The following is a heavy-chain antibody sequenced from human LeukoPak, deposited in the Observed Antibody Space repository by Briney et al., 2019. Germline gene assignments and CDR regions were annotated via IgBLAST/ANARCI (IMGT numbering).Heavy chain of an antibody. J-gene: IGHJ4*02. CDR2: INHSGST. D-gene: IGHD3-22*01. CDR3: ASQGYYDSSAYYHDY. Sequence: SETLSLTCAVYGESFSGYYWSWIRQPPGKGLEWIGEINHSGSTNYNPSLKSRVTISVDTSKNQFSLKLSSVTAADTAVYYCASQGYYDSSAYYHDYWGQGTLVTVSP. V-gene: IGHV4-34*01. CDR1: GESFSGYY.